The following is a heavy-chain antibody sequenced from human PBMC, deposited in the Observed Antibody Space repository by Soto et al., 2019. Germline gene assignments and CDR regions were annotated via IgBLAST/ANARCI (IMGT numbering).Heavy chain of an antibody. D-gene: IGHD6-6*01. Sequence: GGSLRLSCVASGFTFSDYSMSWIRQAPGKGLEWPAFIDSRGRTLSYADSVRGRFTISRDNAENSVYLQMDSLRADDTAVYYCARQAARNYIDSWGQGNSVTVSS. V-gene: IGHV3-11*01. J-gene: IGHJ4*02. CDR1: GFTFSDYS. CDR2: IDSRGRTL. CDR3: ARQAARNYIDS.